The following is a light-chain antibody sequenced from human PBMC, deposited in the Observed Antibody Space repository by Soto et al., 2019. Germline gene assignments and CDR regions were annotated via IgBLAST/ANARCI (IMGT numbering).Light chain of an antibody. CDR3: QQYGNSPIT. V-gene: IGKV3D-20*01. CDR1: QSVSSSR. J-gene: IGKJ5*01. Sequence: DIQLTQSPSTLSLSPGDRATLSCGASQSVSSSRLAWYQQKPALAPRLIIYDASSRATGIPDRFSGSGSGTDFTLTISRLEPEDFVVYYCQQYGNSPITFGQGTRLEIK. CDR2: DAS.